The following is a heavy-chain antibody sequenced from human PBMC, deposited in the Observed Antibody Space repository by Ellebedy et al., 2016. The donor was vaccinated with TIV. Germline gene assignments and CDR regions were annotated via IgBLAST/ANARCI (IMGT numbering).Heavy chain of an antibody. CDR3: ARGFCSSPSCLYPYYYYGMDV. CDR2: INQDGSKI. V-gene: IGHV3-7*03. J-gene: IGHJ6*02. Sequence: GGSLRLSCAASGFTFSNYWMSWVRQAPGKGLEWVANINQDGSKIYYVDSVRGRFTISRDNAKTSLYLQMNTMGDEDTAVYYCARGFCSSPSCLYPYYYYGMDVWGQGTTVTVSS. D-gene: IGHD2-2*01. CDR1: GFTFSNYW.